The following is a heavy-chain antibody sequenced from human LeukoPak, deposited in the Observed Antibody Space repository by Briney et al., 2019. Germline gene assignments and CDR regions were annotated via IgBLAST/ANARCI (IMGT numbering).Heavy chain of an antibody. CDR3: ARDGSGSYMPFDY. V-gene: IGHV1-18*01. CDR2: VSAKSGNT. Sequence: ASVKVSCKASGYTFTNFAISWVRQAPGQGLEWMGWVSAKSGNTNYAQKFQGRVTTTTDTSTNTAYMELRSLRSDDTAAYFCARDGSGSYMPFDYWGQGTLVTVFS. D-gene: IGHD3-10*01. CDR1: GYTFTNFA. J-gene: IGHJ4*02.